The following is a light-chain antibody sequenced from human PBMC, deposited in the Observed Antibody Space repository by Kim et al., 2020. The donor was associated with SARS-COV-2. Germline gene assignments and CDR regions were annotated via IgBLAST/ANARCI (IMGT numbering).Light chain of an antibody. J-gene: IGKJ5*01. Sequence: VLTQSPATLSVSLGDRATLSCRASQRVSTNLAWYQQKPGQAPRLLIYGASTRANGIPSRFSGSGSGTEFTLTISGLQSEDLADYYCQQYKNLPPVTFGKGTRLKIK. V-gene: IGKV3D-15*01. CDR3: QQYKNLPPVT. CDR1: QRVSTN. CDR2: GAS.